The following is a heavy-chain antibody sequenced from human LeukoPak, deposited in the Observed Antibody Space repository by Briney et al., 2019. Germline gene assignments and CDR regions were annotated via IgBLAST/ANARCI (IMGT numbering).Heavy chain of an antibody. V-gene: IGHV4-39*07. Sequence: SETLSLTCTVSGGSISSSSYYWGWIRQPPGKGLEWIGSIYYSGSTYYNPSLKSRVTISVDTSKNQFSLKLSSVTAADTAVYYCARAGSGTYLYSSGWGPRNLFDYWGQGTLVTVSS. CDR3: ARAGSGTYLYSSGWGPRNLFDY. CDR1: GGSISSSSYY. CDR2: IYYSGST. J-gene: IGHJ4*02. D-gene: IGHD6-19*01.